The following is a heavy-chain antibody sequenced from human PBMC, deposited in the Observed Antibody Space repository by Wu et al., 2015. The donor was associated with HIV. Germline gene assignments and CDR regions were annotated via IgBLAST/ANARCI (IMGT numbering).Heavy chain of an antibody. CDR1: GYTFSSHP. V-gene: IGHV1-69*13. Sequence: QVQLVQSGVEVKKPGASVKVSCKASGYTFSSHPISWVRQAPGQGLEWMGRIIPIFGTANYAQKFQGRVTITADESTSTAYMELSSLRSEDTAVYYCARGSRNYYDSSGYYPLDYWGQGTLVTVSS. J-gene: IGHJ4*02. CDR2: IIPIFGTA. CDR3: ARGSRNYYDSSGYYPLDY. D-gene: IGHD3-22*01.